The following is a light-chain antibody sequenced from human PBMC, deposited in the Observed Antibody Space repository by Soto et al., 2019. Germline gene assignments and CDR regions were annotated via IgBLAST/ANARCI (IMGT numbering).Light chain of an antibody. Sequence: QSALTQPASVSGSPGQSITISCTGTSSDVGSYNLVSWYQQHPGKAPKLMIYEGSKRPSGVSNRFSGSKSGNTASLTISGLQAEDEADYYCCSYAGSRGLVFSGGTKLTVL. CDR1: SSDVGSYNL. CDR2: EGS. J-gene: IGLJ2*01. CDR3: CSYAGSRGLV. V-gene: IGLV2-23*01.